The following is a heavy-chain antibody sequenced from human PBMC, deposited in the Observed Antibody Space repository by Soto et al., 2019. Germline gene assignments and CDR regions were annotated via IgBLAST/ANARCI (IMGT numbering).Heavy chain of an antibody. CDR3: ARERGGSVSSAHSGLDF. CDR1: GGSRSSVGHY. V-gene: IGHV4-31*03. CDR2: IYYSGST. D-gene: IGHD6-6*01. J-gene: IGHJ6*02. Sequence: PSETLSLTCSGSGGSRSSVGHYWTWVLHQPGKGLEWIGYIYYSGSTDYNPSLKSRVTISVDRSKNQSSLNLSSVTAADTAIYYSARERGGSVSSAHSGLDFWDQGSTAT.